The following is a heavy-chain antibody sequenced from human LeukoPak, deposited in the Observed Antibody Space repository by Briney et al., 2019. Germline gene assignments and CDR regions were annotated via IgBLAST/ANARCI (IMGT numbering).Heavy chain of an antibody. CDR2: ISGSGGST. V-gene: IGHV3-23*01. D-gene: IGHD2-2*01. CDR3: AKPAVGSEVXQEGPIVVVPAXXVDY. Sequence: GGSLRLSCAASGFTFSSYAMSWVRQAPGKGLEWVSAISGSGGSTYYADSVKGRFTISRDNSKNTLYLQMNSLRAEDTAVYYCAKPAVGSEVXQEGPIVVVPAXXVDYWGQGXXVTXSS. J-gene: IGHJ4*02. CDR1: GFTFSSYA.